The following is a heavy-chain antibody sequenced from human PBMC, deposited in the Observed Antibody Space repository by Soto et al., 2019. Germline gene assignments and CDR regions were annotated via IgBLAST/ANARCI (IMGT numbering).Heavy chain of an antibody. J-gene: IGHJ6*02. D-gene: IGHD3-3*01. CDR2: IYHSGST. Sequence: QVQLQESGPGLVKPSGTLFLTCAVSGGSISSSNWWSWVRQPPGKGLEWIGEIYHSGSTNYNPSLKSRVTISVDKSKNQFSLKLSSVTAADTAVYYCARDQRNYDFWSGSTSHYYYYGMDVWGQGTTVTVSS. CDR1: GGSISSSNW. CDR3: ARDQRNYDFWSGSTSHYYYYGMDV. V-gene: IGHV4-4*02.